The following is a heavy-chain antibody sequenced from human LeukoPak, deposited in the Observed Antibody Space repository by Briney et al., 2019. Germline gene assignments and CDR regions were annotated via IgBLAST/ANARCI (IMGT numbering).Heavy chain of an antibody. V-gene: IGHV3-33*06. D-gene: IGHD2-15*01. CDR3: AKDRAAYCSGGTCYPDWFDS. Sequence: PGGSLRLSCAASGFTFSSYGMHWVRQAPGKGLEWVAVIWYDENNKYHADSVKGRFAISRDNSKNTVYLQMNSLRAEDTAVYYCAKDRAAYCSGGTCYPDWFDSWGQGTLVTVSS. CDR1: GFTFSSYG. CDR2: IWYDENNK. J-gene: IGHJ5*01.